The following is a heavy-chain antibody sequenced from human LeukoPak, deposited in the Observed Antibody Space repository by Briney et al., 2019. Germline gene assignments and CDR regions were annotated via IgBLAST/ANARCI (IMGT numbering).Heavy chain of an antibody. D-gene: IGHD2-15*01. CDR3: AREKIGYCSGGSCPNTDY. J-gene: IGHJ4*02. Sequence: SETLSLTCTVSGGSISSSSYYWGWIRQPPGKGLEWIGSIYYSGSTNYNPSLKSRVTMSVDTSKNQFSLNLNSVTAADTAVYYCAREKIGYCSGGSCPNTDYWGQGTLVTVSS. V-gene: IGHV4-39*07. CDR2: IYYSGST. CDR1: GGSISSSSYY.